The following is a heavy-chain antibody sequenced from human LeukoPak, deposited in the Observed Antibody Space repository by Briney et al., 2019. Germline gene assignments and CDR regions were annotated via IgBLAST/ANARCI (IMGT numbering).Heavy chain of an antibody. V-gene: IGHV3-20*04. D-gene: IGHD6-13*01. J-gene: IGHJ3*02. Sequence: PGGSLRLSCAASGFTFDDYGMSWVRQAPGKGLEWVSGINWDGGSTGYADSVKGRFTISGDNAKNSLYLQMNSLRAEDTALYYCARTKQLLVLDAFDIWGQGTMVTVSS. CDR1: GFTFDDYG. CDR2: INWDGGST. CDR3: ARTKQLLVLDAFDI.